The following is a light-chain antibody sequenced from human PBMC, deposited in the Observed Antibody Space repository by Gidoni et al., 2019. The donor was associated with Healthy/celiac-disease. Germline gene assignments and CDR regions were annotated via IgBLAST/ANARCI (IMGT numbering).Light chain of an antibody. Sequence: AIRMTQSPSSFSASTGDRVTITCRASQGSSSYLDWYQQKQRKAPKLLIYAASTLQSGVPSRFSGSGSGTDFTLTISCLQYEDFATYYCQQYYSYPRTFGPGTKVDIK. CDR1: QGSSSY. CDR2: AAS. V-gene: IGKV1-8*01. CDR3: QQYYSYPRT. J-gene: IGKJ3*01.